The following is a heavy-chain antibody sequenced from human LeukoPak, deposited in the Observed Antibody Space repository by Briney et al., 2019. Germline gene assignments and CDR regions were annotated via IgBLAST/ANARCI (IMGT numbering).Heavy chain of an antibody. Sequence: GGSLRLSCSASGFTFRSYAMQWVRQAPGKGLESVSAISSNGGSTYYADSVKGRFTISRDNSKNTLYLQMSSLRGEDTAVYYCVKDQSYCSGGSCYYYFDHWGQGTLVTVSS. J-gene: IGHJ4*02. CDR2: ISSNGGST. D-gene: IGHD2-15*01. V-gene: IGHV3-64D*09. CDR1: GFTFRSYA. CDR3: VKDQSYCSGGSCYYYFDH.